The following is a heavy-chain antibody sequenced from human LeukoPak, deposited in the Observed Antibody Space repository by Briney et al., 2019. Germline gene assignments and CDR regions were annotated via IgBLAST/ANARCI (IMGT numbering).Heavy chain of an antibody. Sequence: SETLSLTCTVSGGSISSYYWSWIRQPPGKGLEWIAYISNSGSAYYNPSLKSRVTMSEDTSKNQFSLKLSSVTAADTAVYYCARPSRSISTAGAFDIWGQGTMVTVSS. V-gene: IGHV4-59*01. CDR1: GGSISSYY. J-gene: IGHJ3*02. CDR2: ISNSGSA. CDR3: ARPSRSISTAGAFDI. D-gene: IGHD3-10*01.